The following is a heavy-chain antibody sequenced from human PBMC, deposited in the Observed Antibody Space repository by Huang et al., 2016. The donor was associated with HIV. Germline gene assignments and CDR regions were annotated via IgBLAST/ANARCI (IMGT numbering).Heavy chain of an antibody. J-gene: IGHJ2*01. V-gene: IGHV4-39*01. Sequence: QMRFQESGPGLVKPSGTLSLTCTVSGGSINTDRYYWGWIRQTPGKGLEWVGRLYKTGKMHYAQSLKGRLTMSADTSKNQFSLNLSSVAAADTAIYCCARTHDFWRGRMFAISYFDVLGRGTLVTVAS. CDR3: ARTHDFWRGRMFAISYFDV. CDR2: LYKTGKM. D-gene: IGHD3-3*01. CDR1: GGSINTDRYY.